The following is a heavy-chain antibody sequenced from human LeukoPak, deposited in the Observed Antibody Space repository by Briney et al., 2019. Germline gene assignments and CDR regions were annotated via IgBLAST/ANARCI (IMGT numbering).Heavy chain of an antibody. CDR2: ISAYNGNT. Sequence: GASMKVSCKASGYTFTSYGISWVRQAPGQGLEWMGWISAYNGNTNYAQKLQGRVTMTTDTSTSTAYMELRSLRSDDTAVYYCASSSVGATGGGAFDIWGQGTMVTVSS. J-gene: IGHJ3*02. V-gene: IGHV1-18*01. CDR1: GYTFTSYG. CDR3: ASSSVGATGGGAFDI. D-gene: IGHD1-26*01.